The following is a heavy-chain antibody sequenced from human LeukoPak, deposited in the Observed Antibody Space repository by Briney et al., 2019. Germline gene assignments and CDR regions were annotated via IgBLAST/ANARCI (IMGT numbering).Heavy chain of an antibody. J-gene: IGHJ3*02. V-gene: IGHV3-11*04. Sequence: PGGSLRLSCAASGFTFSDYYMSWIRQAPGKGLEWVSYISSSGSTIYYADSVKGRFTISRDNAKNSLYLQMNSLRTEDTAVYYCARDVSSSHAFDIWGQGTMVTVSS. CDR2: ISSSGSTI. CDR3: ARDVSSSHAFDI. CDR1: GFTFSDYY. D-gene: IGHD6-6*01.